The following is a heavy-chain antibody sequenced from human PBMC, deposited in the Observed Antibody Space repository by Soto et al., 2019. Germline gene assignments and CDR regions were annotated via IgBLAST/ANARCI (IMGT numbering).Heavy chain of an antibody. J-gene: IGHJ6*03. V-gene: IGHV3-11*01. CDR1: GFTFSDYY. Sequence: GGSLRLSCAASGFTFSDYYMSWIRQAPGKGLEWVSYISSSGSTIYYADSVKGRFTISRDNAKNSLYLQMNSLRAEDTAVYYCARDHVWFGELSNYYYYMDVWGKGTTVTVSS. CDR3: ARDHVWFGELSNYYYYMDV. CDR2: ISSSGSTI. D-gene: IGHD3-10*01.